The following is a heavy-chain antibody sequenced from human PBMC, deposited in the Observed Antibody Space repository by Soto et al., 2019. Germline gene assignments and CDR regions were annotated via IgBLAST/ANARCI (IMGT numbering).Heavy chain of an antibody. J-gene: IGHJ4*02. D-gene: IGHD6-13*01. CDR2: ISYDGSNK. V-gene: IGHV3-30-3*01. Sequence: QVQLVESGGGVVQPGRSLRLSCAASGFTFSSYAMHWVRQAPGKGLEWVAVISYDGSNKYYADSVKGRFTISRDNSKNTLYLQMNSLRAEDTAVYYCARDPPPIAAAGMVLYYFDYWGQGTLVTVSS. CDR3: ARDPPPIAAAGMVLYYFDY. CDR1: GFTFSSYA.